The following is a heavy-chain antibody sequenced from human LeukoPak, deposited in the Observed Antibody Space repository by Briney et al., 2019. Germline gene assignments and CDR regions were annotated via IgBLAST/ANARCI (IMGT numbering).Heavy chain of an antibody. J-gene: IGHJ4*02. CDR2: IYYGGST. CDR1: GGSISSSSYY. Sequence: PSETLSLTCTVSGGSISSSSYYWGWIRQPPGKGLEWIGSIYYGGSTYYNPSLKSRVTISVDTSKNQFSLKLSSVTAADTAVYYCARSSSSFDYWGQGTLVTVSS. V-gene: IGHV4-39*07. D-gene: IGHD6-6*01. CDR3: ARSSSSFDY.